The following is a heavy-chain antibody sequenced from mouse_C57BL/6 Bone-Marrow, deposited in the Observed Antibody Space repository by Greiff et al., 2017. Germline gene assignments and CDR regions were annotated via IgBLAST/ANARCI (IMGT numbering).Heavy chain of an antibody. CDR3: TTGAMDY. CDR2: IDPENGDT. V-gene: IGHV14-4*01. J-gene: IGHJ4*01. Sequence: VQLQQSGAELMKPGASVKLSCTASGFNIKDDYMHWVKQRPEQGLEWIGWIDPENGDTEYASKFQGKATITADTSSNTAYLQLSSLTSEDTAVYYCTTGAMDYWGQGTSVTVSS. CDR1: GFNIKDDY.